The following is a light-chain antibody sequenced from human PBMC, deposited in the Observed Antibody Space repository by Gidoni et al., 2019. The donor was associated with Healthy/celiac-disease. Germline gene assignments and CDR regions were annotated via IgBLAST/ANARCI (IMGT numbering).Light chain of an antibody. CDR3: QQRSNWPLT. CDR1: QSVSSY. Sequence: EIVLTQSPATLSLSPGERATLSCRASQSVSSYLAWYQQNPGQAPRLLIYVASNSATGIPARFSGSVSGTDFTLTISILEPEDFAVYYCQQRSNWPLTFGGGTKVEIK. V-gene: IGKV3-11*01. CDR2: VAS. J-gene: IGKJ4*01.